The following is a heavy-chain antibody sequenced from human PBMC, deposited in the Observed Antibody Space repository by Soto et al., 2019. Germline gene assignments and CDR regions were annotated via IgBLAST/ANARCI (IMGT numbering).Heavy chain of an antibody. CDR1: GFTFDDYG. CDR3: AREGIAAADPTHWYFDL. V-gene: IGHV3-20*01. J-gene: IGHJ2*01. CDR2: INWNGGST. Sequence: EVQLVESGGGVVRPGGSLRLSCAASGFTFDDYGMSWVRQAPGKGLEWVSGINWNGGSTGYADSVKGRFTISRDNAKNSLYLQMNSLRAEDMALYHCAREGIAAADPTHWYFDLWGRGTLVTVSS. D-gene: IGHD6-13*01.